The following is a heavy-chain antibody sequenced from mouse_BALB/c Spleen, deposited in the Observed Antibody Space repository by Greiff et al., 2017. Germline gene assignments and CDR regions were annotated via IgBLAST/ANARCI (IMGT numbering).Heavy chain of an antibody. Sequence: QVQLQQSGPGLVAPSQSLSITCTVSGFSLTSYDISWIRQPPGKGLEWLGVIWTGGGTNYNSAFMSRLSISKDNSKSQVFLKMNSLQTDDTAIYYCVREALSADYCDYWGQGTTLTVSS. CDR3: VREALSADYCDY. CDR1: GFSLTSYD. D-gene: IGHD6-1*01. V-gene: IGHV2-9-2*01. CDR2: IWTGGGT. J-gene: IGHJ2*01.